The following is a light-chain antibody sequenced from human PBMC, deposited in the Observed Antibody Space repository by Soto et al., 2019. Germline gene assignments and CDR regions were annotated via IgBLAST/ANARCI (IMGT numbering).Light chain of an antibody. CDR2: DAS. Sequence: EIVLTQSPATLSLSPGDRATLSCGASQSVSSTSLAWYQQKPGLAPRLLIYDASTRASGIPDRFSGSGSGTEFTLSISRLEPEDFAVYYCQQYGSSPLTFGGGTKVDIK. J-gene: IGKJ4*01. CDR1: QSVSSTS. V-gene: IGKV3D-20*01. CDR3: QQYGSSPLT.